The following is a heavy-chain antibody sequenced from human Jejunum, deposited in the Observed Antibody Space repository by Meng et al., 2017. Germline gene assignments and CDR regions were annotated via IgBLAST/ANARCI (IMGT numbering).Heavy chain of an antibody. V-gene: IGHV3-23*01. CDR1: GCTLSDYA. CDR2: MSASARDT. D-gene: IGHD6-13*01. Sequence: GGSLRRSCAASGCTLSDYAMGWVRQAPGKGLEWVSSMSASARDTYYADSVKGRFSISRDNSKDTLYLQMNSLRVDDSAVYFCAKGLVEAAGTARRYYGYWGLGTLVTVSS. CDR3: AKGLVEAAGTARRYYGY. J-gene: IGHJ4*02.